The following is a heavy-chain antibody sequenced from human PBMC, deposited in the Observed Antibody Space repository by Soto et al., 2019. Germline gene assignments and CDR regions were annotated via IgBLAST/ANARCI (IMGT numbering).Heavy chain of an antibody. CDR1: GFSFSSYG. V-gene: IGHV3-33*01. Sequence: QVRLVESGGGVVQPGRSLRLSCAASGFSFSSYGMHWVRQAPGKGLEWVAVIWHDGSKKYYADSVKGRLIISRDNSKNILYVQINSLRAEDTAVYFCARGSIVAAEYGMDVWGQGTTVTVS. CDR2: IWHDGSKK. D-gene: IGHD6-13*01. CDR3: ARGSIVAAEYGMDV. J-gene: IGHJ6*02.